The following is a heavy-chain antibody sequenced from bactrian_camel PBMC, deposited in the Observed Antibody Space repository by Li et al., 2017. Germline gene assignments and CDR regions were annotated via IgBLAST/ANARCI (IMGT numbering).Heavy chain of an antibody. J-gene: IGHJ4*01. CDR3: GAGRCCSLSYITI. Sequence: VQLVESGGESVQAGGSLRLSCAASLGTYATYYISWFRQAPGKEREAVAAIITSNTYYADSVKGRFTISQDTSKNNLYLEMSGLDVSDTAVYYCGAGRCCSLSYITIWGQGTQVTVS. V-gene: IGHV3-2*01. CDR1: LGTYATYY. CDR2: IITSNT. D-gene: IGHD6*01.